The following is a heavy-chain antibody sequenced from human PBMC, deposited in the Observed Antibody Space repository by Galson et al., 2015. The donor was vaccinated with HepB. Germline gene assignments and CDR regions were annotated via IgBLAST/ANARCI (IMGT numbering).Heavy chain of an antibody. V-gene: IGHV3-23*01. J-gene: IGHJ4*01. Sequence: SLRLSCAASGFMFTRYAISWVRQAPGKGLEWVSSIGGGGGGAYYADSVKGRLTISRDNSKNTVYLQMNSLRTDDTAVYYCAKVAILGVTPHYLDYWGHGTLVTVSS. CDR3: AKVAILGVTPHYLDY. CDR2: IGGGGGGA. D-gene: IGHD2-21*02. CDR1: GFMFTRYA.